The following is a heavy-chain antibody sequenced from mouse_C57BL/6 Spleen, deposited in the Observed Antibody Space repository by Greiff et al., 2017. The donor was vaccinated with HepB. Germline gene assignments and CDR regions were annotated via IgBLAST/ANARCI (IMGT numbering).Heavy chain of an antibody. CDR2: IRNKANGYTT. Sequence: EVQLVESGGGLVQPGGSLSLSCAASGFTFTAYYMSWVRQPPGKALEWLGFIRNKANGYTTEYSASVKGRFTISRDNSQSILYLQMNALRAEDSATYYCARSGDYDDDYDYWGQRTTLTVSS. CDR1: GFTFTAYY. D-gene: IGHD2-4*01. CDR3: ARSGDYDDDYDY. V-gene: IGHV7-3*01. J-gene: IGHJ2*01.